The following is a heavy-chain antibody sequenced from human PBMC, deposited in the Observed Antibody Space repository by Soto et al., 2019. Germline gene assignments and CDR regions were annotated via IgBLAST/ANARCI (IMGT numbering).Heavy chain of an antibody. Sequence: ASVKVSCKASGGTFSSYAISWVRQAPGQGLEWMGGIIPIFGTANYAQKFQGRVTITADESTSTAYMELSSLRSEDTAVYYCARHHQASYYYYGMDVWGQGTTVTVSS. V-gene: IGHV1-69*13. CDR3: ARHHQASYYYYGMDV. CDR1: GGTFSSYA. CDR2: IIPIFGTA. J-gene: IGHJ6*02.